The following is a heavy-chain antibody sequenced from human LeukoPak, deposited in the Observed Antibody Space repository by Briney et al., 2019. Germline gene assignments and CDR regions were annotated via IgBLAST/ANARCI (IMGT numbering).Heavy chain of an antibody. CDR1: GFTFSSYA. D-gene: IGHD1-26*01. CDR2: ISGSGGST. Sequence: PGGSLRLSCAASGFTFSSYAMSWVRQAPGKGLEWVSAISGSGGSTYYADSVKGRFTISRDNSKNTLYLQMNSLRAEDTAVYYCAKARVGATVARAYDYWGQGTLVTVSS. J-gene: IGHJ4*02. CDR3: AKARVGATVARAYDY. V-gene: IGHV3-23*01.